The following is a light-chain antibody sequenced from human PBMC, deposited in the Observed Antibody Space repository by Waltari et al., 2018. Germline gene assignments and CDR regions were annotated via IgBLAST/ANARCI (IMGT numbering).Light chain of an antibody. CDR2: WAS. J-gene: IGKJ1*01. CDR1: QSFLSNSYDKNY. V-gene: IGKV4-1*01. CDR3: QQYYSRRT. Sequence: DIVMNQAPDSPAVPPGERGTINCKFSQSFLSNSYDKNYLDWYQQTPGQPPILLFYWASTRHSGVPERFSGSGSATDFPLTSSSLHAEDVAVYCWQQYYSRRTFGQGTRVEIK.